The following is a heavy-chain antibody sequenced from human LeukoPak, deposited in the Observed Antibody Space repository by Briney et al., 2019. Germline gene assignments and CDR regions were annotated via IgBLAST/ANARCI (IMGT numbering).Heavy chain of an antibody. CDR2: ISSSGSTI. Sequence: GGALILSCSAPGFTFSSYEMNWVRQAPGKGLEWDSYISSSGSTIYYADYVKGRFTIARDKAKNSLYLQMNSLRAEDTAVYYCARDRRVVTYYYFDYWGQGTLVTVSS. D-gene: IGHD2-21*02. J-gene: IGHJ4*02. V-gene: IGHV3-48*03. CDR3: ARDRRVVTYYYFDY. CDR1: GFTFSSYE.